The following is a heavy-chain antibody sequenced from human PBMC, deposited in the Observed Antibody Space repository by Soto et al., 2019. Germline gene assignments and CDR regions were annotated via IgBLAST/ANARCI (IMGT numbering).Heavy chain of an antibody. Sequence: PXETLSLPCAVYGWSFSGYYWSWIRQPPGKGLEWIGEINHSGSTNYNPSLKSRVTISVDTSKNQFSLKLSSVTAADTAVYYCARGGSSSSPLHYGMDVWGQGSTVTVSS. J-gene: IGHJ6*02. V-gene: IGHV4-34*01. CDR3: ARGGSSSSPLHYGMDV. D-gene: IGHD6-6*01. CDR2: INHSGST. CDR1: GWSFSGYY.